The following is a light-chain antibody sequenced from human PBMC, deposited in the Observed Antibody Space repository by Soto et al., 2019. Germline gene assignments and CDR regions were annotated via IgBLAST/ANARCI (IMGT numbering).Light chain of an antibody. V-gene: IGLV2-14*01. CDR3: SSYTSSSLCV. CDR2: DVS. J-gene: IGLJ1*01. CDR1: SSDVGGYNY. Sequence: QSVLTQPVSVSGSPGQSITIFCTGTSSDVGGYNYVSWYQQHPGKAPKLMIYDVSNRPSGVSNRFSGSKSGNTASLTISGLQAEDEADYYCSSYTSSSLCVFGTGTKVT.